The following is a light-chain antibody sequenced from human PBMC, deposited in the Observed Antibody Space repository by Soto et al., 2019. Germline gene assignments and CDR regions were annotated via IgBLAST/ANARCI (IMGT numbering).Light chain of an antibody. V-gene: IGKV3-15*01. Sequence: ILMTQSPSTLAVSPGERATLSCRASQSVSSNLDWYQQKPGQAPRLLIYGASTRATGIPARFSGSGSGTEFTLTISSLQSEDFEVYYCQQYNNWPVTFGQGTKVDIK. J-gene: IGKJ1*01. CDR1: QSVSSN. CDR2: GAS. CDR3: QQYNNWPVT.